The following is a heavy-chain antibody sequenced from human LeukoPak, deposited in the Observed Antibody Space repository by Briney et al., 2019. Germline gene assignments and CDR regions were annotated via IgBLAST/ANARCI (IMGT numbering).Heavy chain of an antibody. CDR3: ARGFITMVRGVSYYMDV. D-gene: IGHD3-10*01. V-gene: IGHV1-2*02. CDR1: GYTFTGYY. J-gene: IGHJ6*03. Sequence: ASVKVSCKASGYTFTGYYMHWVRQAPGQGLEWMGWINPDSGGTNYAKKFQGRVTMTRDTSISTAYMELSRLRSDDTAVYYCARGFITMVRGVSYYMDVWGKGTTVTVSS. CDR2: INPDSGGT.